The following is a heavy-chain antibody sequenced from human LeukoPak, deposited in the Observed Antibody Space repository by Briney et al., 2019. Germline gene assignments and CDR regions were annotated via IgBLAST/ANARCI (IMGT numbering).Heavy chain of an antibody. CDR3: ESIAAAGTSVY. V-gene: IGHV3-23*01. Sequence: GGSLRLSCAASGFTFSSYAMSWVRQAPGKGLEWVSAIGGSGGSTYYADSVKGRFTISRNNAKNSLYLQMNSLRAEDTAVYYCESIAAAGTSVYWGQGTLVTVSS. CDR2: IGGSGGST. J-gene: IGHJ4*02. CDR1: GFTFSSYA. D-gene: IGHD6-13*01.